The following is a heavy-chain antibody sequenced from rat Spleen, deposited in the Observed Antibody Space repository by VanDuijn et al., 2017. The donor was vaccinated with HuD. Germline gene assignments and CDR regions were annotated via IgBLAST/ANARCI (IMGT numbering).Heavy chain of an antibody. V-gene: IGHV2-1*01. J-gene: IGHJ4*01. D-gene: IGHD5-1*01. CDR2: IWSGGST. CDR1: GFSLTSNS. Sequence: QVQLKESGPGLVQPSQTLSLTCTVSGFSLTSNSVSWVRQPPGKGLEWMGAIWSGGSTDYNSALKSRLSISRDTSKSQVFLKMNSLQSEDTTTYYCARAPGTGYVMDAWGQGASVTVSS. CDR3: ARAPGTGYVMDA.